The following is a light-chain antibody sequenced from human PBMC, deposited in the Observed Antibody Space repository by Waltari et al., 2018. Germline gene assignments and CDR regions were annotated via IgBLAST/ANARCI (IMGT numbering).Light chain of an antibody. Sequence: DIQMTHSPSSLSASVGDRVTITCRASQTISSWLAWYQQKPGKAPKLLIYKASTLESGGPSMFSGSGSGTEFTLTISSLQPGDFATYYCQQFNSFPWTVGHGTKVEIK. CDR1: QTISSW. V-gene: IGKV1-5*03. CDR2: KAS. CDR3: QQFNSFPWT. J-gene: IGKJ1*01.